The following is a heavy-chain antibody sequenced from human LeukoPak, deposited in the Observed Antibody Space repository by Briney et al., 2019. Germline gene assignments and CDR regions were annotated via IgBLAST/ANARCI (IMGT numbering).Heavy chain of an antibody. CDR3: ARFKRQQLVRKPTNWFDP. J-gene: IGHJ5*02. D-gene: IGHD6-13*01. CDR1: GYTFTSYG. V-gene: IGHV1-18*01. Sequence: ASVKVSCKASGYTFTSYGISWVRQAPGQRLEWMGWISAYNGNTNYAQKLQGRVTMTTDTSTSTAYMELRSLRSDDTAVYYCARFKRQQLVRKPTNWFDPWGQGTLVTVSS. CDR2: ISAYNGNT.